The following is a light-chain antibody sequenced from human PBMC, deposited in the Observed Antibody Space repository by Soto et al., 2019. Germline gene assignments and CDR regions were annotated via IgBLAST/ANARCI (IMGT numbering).Light chain of an antibody. CDR2: DVS. CDR1: INDVGGYNY. CDR3: CSYAGSYTWV. Sequence: QSALTQPRSVSGSPGQSVTISCTGTINDVGGYNYVSWYQQHPGKAPKLMIYDVSKGPSGVPDRFSGSKSGNTASLTISGLQAEDEADYYCCSYAGSYTWVFGGGTKLTVL. V-gene: IGLV2-11*01. J-gene: IGLJ3*02.